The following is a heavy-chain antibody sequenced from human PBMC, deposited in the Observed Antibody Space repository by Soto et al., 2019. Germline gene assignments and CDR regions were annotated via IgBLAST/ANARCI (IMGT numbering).Heavy chain of an antibody. CDR2: INGSSSTM. CDR3: ARGDRFRCSGDRCFSDGLFLS. CDR1: GFTFGIYS. J-gene: IGHJ5*02. D-gene: IGHD2-15*01. Sequence: EVPLVESGGGLVQRGGSLRLSCAASGFTFGIYSMNWVRQAPGKGLEWISYINGSSSTMYYADSVKGRFIISRDNADNSLYLQMNSLRVADTAVYYCARGDRFRCSGDRCFSDGLFLSWGQGTLVTVSS. V-gene: IGHV3-48*01.